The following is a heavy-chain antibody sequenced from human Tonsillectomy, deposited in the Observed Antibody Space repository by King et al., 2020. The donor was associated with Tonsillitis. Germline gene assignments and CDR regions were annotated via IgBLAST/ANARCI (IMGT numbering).Heavy chain of an antibody. CDR2: IRMKVYGGTT. D-gene: IGHD3-22*01. Sequence: VQLVESGGGLVQPGRSLRRSCTASGFTFGAYAMSWFRQAPGKGLECVGFIRMKVYGGTTEYAASVKVGFNISRDDSKSIAYLQMNSLKTEDTAVYYCTRGPDSPYYYDSSGYYDAFDIWGQGTMVTVSS. CDR3: TRGPDSPYYYDSSGYYDAFDI. CDR1: GFTFGAYA. V-gene: IGHV3-49*03. J-gene: IGHJ3*02.